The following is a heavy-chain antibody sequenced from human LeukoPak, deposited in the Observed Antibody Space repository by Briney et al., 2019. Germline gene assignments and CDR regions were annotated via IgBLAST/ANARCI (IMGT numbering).Heavy chain of an antibody. Sequence: PGGSLRLSCAASGFTVSSNYMSWVRQAPGKGLEWVSVIYSGGSTYYADSVKGRFTISRDNSKNTLYLQMNSLRAEDTAVYYCAMSSGRSWFDPWGQGTLVTVSS. CDR2: IYSGGST. J-gene: IGHJ5*02. D-gene: IGHD3-10*01. V-gene: IGHV3-53*01. CDR3: AMSSGRSWFDP. CDR1: GFTVSSNY.